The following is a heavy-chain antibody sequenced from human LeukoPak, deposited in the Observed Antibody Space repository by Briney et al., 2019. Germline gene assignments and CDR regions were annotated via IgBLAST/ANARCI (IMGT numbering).Heavy chain of an antibody. CDR3: ATVGGFCPSSNCYAYFDY. D-gene: IGHD2-2*01. CDR1: GFTISDYS. Sequence: PGGSLRLSCAASGFTISDYSMNWIRQAPGKGLEWLSFISGSSSDTNYADSVKGRFTISRDNANNSLYLQMTSLGVDDTALYYCATVGGFCPSSNCYAYFDYWGQGSPVTVSS. J-gene: IGHJ4*02. V-gene: IGHV3-11*05. CDR2: ISGSSSDT.